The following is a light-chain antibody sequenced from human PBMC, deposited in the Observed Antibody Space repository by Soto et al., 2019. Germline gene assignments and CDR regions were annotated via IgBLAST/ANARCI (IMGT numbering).Light chain of an antibody. Sequence: QSALTQPASVSGSPGQSITISCIGTSSDVGAYNYVSWYQQHPGKAPKLMIYEVSNRPSGVSNRFSGSKSGNTASLTISGLQADDECDYYCSSYTTSSTLVFGGGTQLTVL. CDR1: SSDVGAYNY. CDR3: SSYTTSSTLV. V-gene: IGLV2-14*01. J-gene: IGLJ3*02. CDR2: EVS.